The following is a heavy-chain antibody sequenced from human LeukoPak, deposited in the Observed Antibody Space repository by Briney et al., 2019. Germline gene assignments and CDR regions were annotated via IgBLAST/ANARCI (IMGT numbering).Heavy chain of an antibody. V-gene: IGHV1-69*13. CDR1: GGTFSSYA. Sequence: AXVKVSCKASGGTFSSYAISWVRQAPGQGLEWMGGIIPIFGTANYAQKFQGRVTITADESTITAYMELSSLRSEDTAVYYCAGRFGGHDYWGQGTLVTVSS. CDR3: AGRFGGHDY. CDR2: IIPIFGTA. J-gene: IGHJ4*02. D-gene: IGHD3-10*01.